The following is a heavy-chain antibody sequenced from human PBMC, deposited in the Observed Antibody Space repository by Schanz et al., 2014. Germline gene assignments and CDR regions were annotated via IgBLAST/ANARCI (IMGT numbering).Heavy chain of an antibody. CDR3: ATGRAASNFGSEYFLY. V-gene: IGHV3-13*01. CDR1: GFRFKTYE. J-gene: IGHJ1*01. CDR2: ISPSGDT. D-gene: IGHD6-13*01. Sequence: EVQLVESGGGLVQPGGSLRLSCAVSGFRFKTYEMNWVRQVRGKGLEWVSSISPSGDTHYLASVKGRFTISRENAKSSLYLQMDHLRVEDTAVYYCATGRAASNFGSEYFLYWGQGTLVTVSS.